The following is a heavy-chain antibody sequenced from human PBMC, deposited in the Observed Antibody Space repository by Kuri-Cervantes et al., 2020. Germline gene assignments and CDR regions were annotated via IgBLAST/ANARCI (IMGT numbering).Heavy chain of an antibody. CDR1: GFTFSSYG. V-gene: IGHV3-33*01. CDR2: IWYDGSNK. D-gene: IGHD3-10*01. J-gene: IGHJ6*02. Sequence: RGSLRLSCAASGFTFSSYGMHWVRQAPGKGLEWVAVIWYDGSNKYYADSVKGRFTISRDNSKNTLYLQMNSLRAEDTAVYYCARGVADFISQYYYGSGSWYGMDVWGQGTTVTVSS. CDR3: ARGVADFISQYYYGSGSWYGMDV.